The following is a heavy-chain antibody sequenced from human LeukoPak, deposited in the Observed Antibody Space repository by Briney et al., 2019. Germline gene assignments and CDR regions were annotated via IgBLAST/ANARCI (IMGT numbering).Heavy chain of an antibody. J-gene: IGHJ4*02. CDR3: ARTPVELATDYFDY. CDR2: INPSGGST. Sequence: ASVWVSRKASGYTFTSYYVYWVRQAPGQGLEWMGIINPSGGSTSYAENFQGRVTMTRDASTSTIYMELSSLRSEDTAVYYCARTPVELATDYFDYWGQGTLVTVSS. CDR1: GYTFTSYY. D-gene: IGHD5-24*01. V-gene: IGHV1-46*01.